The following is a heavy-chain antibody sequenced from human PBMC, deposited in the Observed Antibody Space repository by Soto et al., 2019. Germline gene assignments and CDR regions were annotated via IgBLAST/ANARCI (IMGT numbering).Heavy chain of an antibody. J-gene: IGHJ6*04. D-gene: IGHD2-2*01. V-gene: IGHV3-7*04. Sequence: EEQLVESGGGLVQPGGSLRLSCAASGFTFSSYWMDWVRQAPGKGLEWVANIKEDGSEAKYVDSVKGRFTISRDNAKRTRSLQKTSLRPDVTVVDYYARAGSTLRNVGGKGTTLTVPS. CDR2: IKEDGSEA. CDR3: ARAGSTLRNV. CDR1: GFTFSSYW.